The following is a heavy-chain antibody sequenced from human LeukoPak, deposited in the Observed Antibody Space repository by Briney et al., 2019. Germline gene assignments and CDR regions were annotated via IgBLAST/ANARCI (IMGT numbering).Heavy chain of an antibody. CDR1: GYTFTDYY. D-gene: IGHD3-22*01. J-gene: IGHJ6*03. Sequence: ATVKISCKVSGYTFTDYYMHWVQQAPGKGLEWMGLVDPGDGETIYAEKFQGRVTITADTSTDTAYMELSSLRSEDTAVYYCATGPNYYYDSSGQPQALYMDVWGKGTTVTVSS. CDR3: ATGPNYYYDSSGQPQALYMDV. V-gene: IGHV1-69-2*01. CDR2: VDPGDGET.